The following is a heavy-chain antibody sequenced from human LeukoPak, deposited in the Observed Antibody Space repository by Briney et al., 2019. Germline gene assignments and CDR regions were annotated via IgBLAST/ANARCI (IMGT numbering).Heavy chain of an antibody. V-gene: IGHV3-48*03. J-gene: IGHJ5*02. CDR3: ARDGVGSSWYANWFDP. D-gene: IGHD6-13*01. Sequence: GGSLRLSCAASGFTFSSYEMNWVRQAPGKGLEWVSYISSSGSTIYYADSVKGRFTISRDNAKNSLYLQMNSLRAEDTALYYCARDGVGSSWYANWFDPWGQGTLVTVSS. CDR1: GFTFSSYE. CDR2: ISSSGSTI.